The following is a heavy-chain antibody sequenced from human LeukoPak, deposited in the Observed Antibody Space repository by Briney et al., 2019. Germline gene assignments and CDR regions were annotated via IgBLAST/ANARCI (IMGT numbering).Heavy chain of an antibody. J-gene: IGHJ6*02. Sequence: PSETLSLTCTVSGGSISSYYWSWIRQPPGKGLEWIGYIYYTGSTNYNPSLKSRVTISVDTSKNQFSLRLTSVSAADTAVYYCARAGEEYYYDSSGYYPPYYYGMEVWGQGTTVTVSS. CDR2: IYYTGST. CDR3: ARAGEEYYYDSSGYYPPYYYGMEV. CDR1: GGSISSYY. V-gene: IGHV4-59*01. D-gene: IGHD3-22*01.